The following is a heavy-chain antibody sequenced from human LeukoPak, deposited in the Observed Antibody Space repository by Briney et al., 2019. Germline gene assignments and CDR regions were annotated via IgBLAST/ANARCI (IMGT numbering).Heavy chain of an antibody. D-gene: IGHD6-6*01. CDR2: IYTSGST. J-gene: IGHJ5*02. V-gene: IGHV4-4*09. CDR1: GGSFSGYY. Sequence: SETLSLTCAVYGGSFSGYYWSWIRQPPGKGLEWIGYIYTSGSTNYNPSLKSRVTISVDTSKNQFSLKLSSVTAADTAVYYCAIAARPGWWFDPWGQGTLVTVSS. CDR3: AIAARPGWWFDP.